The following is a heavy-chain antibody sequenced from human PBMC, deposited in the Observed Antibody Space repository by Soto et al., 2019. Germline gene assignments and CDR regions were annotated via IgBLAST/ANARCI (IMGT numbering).Heavy chain of an antibody. CDR3: AKDRRPFYYGSGSRPGDV. J-gene: IGHJ6*02. CDR1: GFTFSSYG. D-gene: IGHD3-10*01. Sequence: GGSLRLSCAASGFTFSSYGMHWVRRAPGKGLEWVAVISYDGSNKYYADSVKGRFTISRDNSKNTLYLQMNSLRAEDTAVYYCAKDRRPFYYGSGSRPGDVWGQGTTVTVSS. V-gene: IGHV3-30*18. CDR2: ISYDGSNK.